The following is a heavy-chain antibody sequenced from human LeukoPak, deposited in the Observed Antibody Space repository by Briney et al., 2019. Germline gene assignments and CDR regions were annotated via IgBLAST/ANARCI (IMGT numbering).Heavy chain of an antibody. CDR1: GGSFRGYY. V-gene: IGHV4-34*01. Sequence: SETLSLTCAVYGGSFRGYYWSRIRQPPGKGLEWIGEINHSGSTNYNPSLKSRVTMSVDTSKNQFSLKLSSVTAADTAVYYCARARMDTAMVLLDYWGQGTLVTVSS. J-gene: IGHJ4*02. CDR2: INHSGST. CDR3: ARARMDTAMVLLDY. D-gene: IGHD5-18*01.